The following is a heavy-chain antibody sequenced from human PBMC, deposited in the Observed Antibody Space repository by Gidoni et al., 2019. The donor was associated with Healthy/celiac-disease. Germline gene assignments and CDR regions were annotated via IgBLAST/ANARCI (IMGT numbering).Heavy chain of an antibody. Sequence: VQLQQWGAGLLKPSETLSLTCAVDGGSFSGYYWSWLPQPPGKGLEWIGEINQSGSTNYTPSLKSRVTISVDTSKNQFSLKLSSVTAADTAVYYCASEYYDSSGYQIDYWGQGTLVTVSS. CDR3: ASEYYDSSGYQIDY. V-gene: IGHV4-34*01. CDR1: GGSFSGYY. D-gene: IGHD3-22*01. CDR2: INQSGST. J-gene: IGHJ4*02.